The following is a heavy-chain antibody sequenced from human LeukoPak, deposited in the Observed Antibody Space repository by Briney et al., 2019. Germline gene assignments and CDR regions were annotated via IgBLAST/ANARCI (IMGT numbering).Heavy chain of an antibody. CDR1: GFTFSSYA. V-gene: IGHV3-33*06. CDR2: IWYDGSNK. Sequence: PGRSLRLSCAASGFTFSSYAMHWVRQAPGKGLEWVAVIWYDGSNKYYADSVKGRFTISRDNSKNTLYLQMNSLRAEDTAVYYRAKDLGRYYYYMDVWGKGTTVTVSS. D-gene: IGHD7-27*01. CDR3: AKDLGRYYYYMDV. J-gene: IGHJ6*03.